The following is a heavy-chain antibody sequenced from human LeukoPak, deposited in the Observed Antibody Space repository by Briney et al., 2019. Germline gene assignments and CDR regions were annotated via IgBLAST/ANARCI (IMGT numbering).Heavy chain of an antibody. CDR3: AGGGWPPRAFDI. V-gene: IGHV3-21*01. CDR2: ISSSSSYI. Sequence: PGGSLRLSCAASGFTFSSYEMNWVRQAPGKGLEWVSSISSSSSYIYYADSVKGRFTISRDNAKNSLSLQMNSLRAEDTAVYYCAGGGWPPRAFDIWGQGTMVTVSS. CDR1: GFTFSSYE. J-gene: IGHJ3*02. D-gene: IGHD5-12*01.